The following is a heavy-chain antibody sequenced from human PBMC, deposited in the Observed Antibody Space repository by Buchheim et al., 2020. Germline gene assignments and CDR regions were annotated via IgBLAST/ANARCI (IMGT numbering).Heavy chain of an antibody. D-gene: IGHD3-16*01. CDR1: GFTFSSYG. Sequence: QVRLVESGGGVVQPGRSLRLSCAASGFTFSSYGMHWVRQAPGKGLEWVAVIWYDGSNKYYADSVKGRFTISRDNSKNTLYLQMNSLRAEDTAVYYCARGYPMYYDYVWGSYYDYWGQGTL. CDR2: IWYDGSNK. CDR3: ARGYPMYYDYVWGSYYDY. V-gene: IGHV3-33*01. J-gene: IGHJ4*02.